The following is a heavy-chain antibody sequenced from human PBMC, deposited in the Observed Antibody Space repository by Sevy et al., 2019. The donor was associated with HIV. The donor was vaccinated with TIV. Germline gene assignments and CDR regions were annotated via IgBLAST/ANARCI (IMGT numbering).Heavy chain of an antibody. CDR2: ISSSGSNI. CDR1: GFTFSSYE. CDR3: ARADYGGAFDI. V-gene: IGHV3-48*03. D-gene: IGHD4-17*01. J-gene: IGHJ3*02. Sequence: GGSLRLSCAASGFTFSSYEMNWVRQAPGKGLEWVSYISSSGSNIYYADSVKGRFTISRDNAKNSLYLQMNSLRAEDTAVYYCARADYGGAFDIWGQGTMVTVSS.